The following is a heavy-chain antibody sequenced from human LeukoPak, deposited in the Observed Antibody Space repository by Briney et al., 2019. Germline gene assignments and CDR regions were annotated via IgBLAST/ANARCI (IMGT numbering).Heavy chain of an antibody. CDR3: AKDLAFTAGKEH. D-gene: IGHD2-15*01. J-gene: IGHJ4*02. V-gene: IGHV3-23*01. CDR1: GFSFSNYA. CDR2: ISAGGGST. Sequence: HAGGSLRLSCAASGFSFSNYAMTWVRQAPGKGLEWVSVISAGGGSTYYADSVKGRFTISRDNSKNTLYLQMNSLRAEDTAVYYCAKDLAFTAGKEHWGQGTLVTVSS.